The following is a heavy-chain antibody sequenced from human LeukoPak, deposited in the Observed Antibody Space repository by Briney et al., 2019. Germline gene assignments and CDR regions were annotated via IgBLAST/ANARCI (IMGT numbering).Heavy chain of an antibody. CDR1: GFTFGDYA. V-gene: IGHV3-49*03. D-gene: IGHD1-26*01. J-gene: IGHJ4*02. CDR3: TRDRLSGSYFNDD. CDR2: IRSKAYGGIT. Sequence: GGSLRLSCTASGFTFGDYAMSWFRQAPGKGLEWEGFIRSKAYGGITEYAASVKGRFTISRDDSKSIAYLQMNSLKTEDRAVYYCTRDRLSGSYFNDDWGQGTLVTVSS.